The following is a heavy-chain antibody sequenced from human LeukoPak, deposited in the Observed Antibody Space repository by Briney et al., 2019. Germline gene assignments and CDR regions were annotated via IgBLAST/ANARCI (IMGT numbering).Heavy chain of an antibody. V-gene: IGHV4-59*01. CDR2: IYYNGTT. CDR3: ARAGDSNPPYYYMDV. CDR1: GGSISSNY. D-gene: IGHD4-11*01. Sequence: PSETLSLTCTVSGGSISSNYWSSIRQPPGKGLEWIGYIYYNGTTNYNPSLKSRVTISADTSKNQFSLKLSSVTAADTAVYYCARAGDSNPPYYYMDVWGKGTTVTVSS. J-gene: IGHJ6*03.